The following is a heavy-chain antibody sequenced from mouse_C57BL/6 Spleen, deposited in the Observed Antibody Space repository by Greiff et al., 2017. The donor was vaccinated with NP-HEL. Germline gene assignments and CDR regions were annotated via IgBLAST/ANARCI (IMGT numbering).Heavy chain of an antibody. Sequence: QVQLQQPGAELVKPGASVKLSCKASGYTFTSYWMHWVKQRPGQGLEWIGMIHPNSGSTNYNEKFKSKATLTVDKSSSTAYMQLSSLTSEDSAVXYCESHYGSSSDWYFDGWGTGTTVTVSS. D-gene: IGHD1-1*01. J-gene: IGHJ1*03. CDR1: GYTFTSYW. CDR2: IHPNSGST. V-gene: IGHV1-64*01. CDR3: ESHYGSSSDWYFDG.